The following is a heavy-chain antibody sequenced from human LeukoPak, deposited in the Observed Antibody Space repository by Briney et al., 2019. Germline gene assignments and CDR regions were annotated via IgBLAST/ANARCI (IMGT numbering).Heavy chain of an antibody. D-gene: IGHD3-10*01. CDR3: ARVPPTYYYGSGSHYKAGFIDY. J-gene: IGHJ4*02. CDR2: IYYSGST. CDR1: GGSISSGGYY. Sequence: SQTLSLTCTVSGGSISSGGYYWSWIRQHPGKGLEWIGYIYYSGSTYYNPSLKSRVTISVDTSKNQFSLKLSSVTAADTAVYYCARVPPTYYYGSGSHYKAGFIDYWGQGTLVTVSS. V-gene: IGHV4-31*03.